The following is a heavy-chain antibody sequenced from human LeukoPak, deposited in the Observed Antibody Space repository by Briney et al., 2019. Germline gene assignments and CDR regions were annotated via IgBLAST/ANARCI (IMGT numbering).Heavy chain of an antibody. Sequence: KPSETLSLTCTVSGGSISSYYWSWIRQPPGKGLEWIGYIYYSGSTYYNPSLKSRVTISVDTSKNQFSLKLSSVTAADTAVYYCARDLYNWNYGLHYFDYWGQGTLVTVSS. CDR3: ARDLYNWNYGLHYFDY. D-gene: IGHD1-7*01. J-gene: IGHJ4*02. CDR1: GGSISSYY. CDR2: IYYSGST. V-gene: IGHV4-59*06.